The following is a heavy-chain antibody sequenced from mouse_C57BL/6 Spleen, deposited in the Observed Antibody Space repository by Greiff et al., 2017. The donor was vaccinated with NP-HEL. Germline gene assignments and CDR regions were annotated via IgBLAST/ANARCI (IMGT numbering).Heavy chain of an antibody. CDR3: ARCTTVVYFDV. V-gene: IGHV1-52*01. CDR1: GYTFTSYW. D-gene: IGHD1-1*01. J-gene: IGHJ1*03. Sequence: VQLQQPGAELVRPGSSVTLSCKASGYTFTSYWMHWVKQRPIQGLEWIGNIDPSDSDTHYNQKFKDKATLTVDKSSSTAYMQLSSLTSEDSAVYYCARCTTVVYFDVWGTGTTVTVSS. CDR2: IDPSDSDT.